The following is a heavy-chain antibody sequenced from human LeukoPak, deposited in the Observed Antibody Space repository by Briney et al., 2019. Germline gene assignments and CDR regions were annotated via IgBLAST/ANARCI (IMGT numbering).Heavy chain of an antibody. V-gene: IGHV3-23*01. D-gene: IGHD6-19*01. Sequence: PGGSLRLSCAASGFAFSNQAMGWVRQASGKGLEWVSVISDSGDITYYADSVKGRITISRDNSKNTLFLQMNSLRAEDTAVYYCAKDARRTSGWYFSDYWGQGTLVTVSS. J-gene: IGHJ4*02. CDR3: AKDARRTSGWYFSDY. CDR1: GFAFSNQA. CDR2: ISDSGDIT.